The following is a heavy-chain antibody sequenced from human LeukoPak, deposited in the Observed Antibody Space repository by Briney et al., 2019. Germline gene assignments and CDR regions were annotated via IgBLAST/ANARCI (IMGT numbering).Heavy chain of an antibody. V-gene: IGHV2-5*02. CDR2: IYWDDDK. J-gene: IGHJ3*02. CDR1: GFSLSTSGVG. CDR3: AHTKRADYGDYHDAFDI. D-gene: IGHD4-17*01. Sequence: GSGPTLVNPTQTLTLTCTFSGFSLSTSGVGVGWIRQPPGKALEWLALIYWDDDKRYSPSLKSRLTITKDTSKNQVVLTMTNMDPVDTATYYCAHTKRADYGDYHDAFDIWGQGTMVTVSS.